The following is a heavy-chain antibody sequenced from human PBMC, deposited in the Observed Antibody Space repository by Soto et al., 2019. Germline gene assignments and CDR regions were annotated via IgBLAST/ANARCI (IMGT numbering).Heavy chain of an antibody. Sequence: GGSLRLSCAASGFTFSSYGMHWVRQAPGKGLEWVAVISYDGSNKYYADSVKGRFTISRDNSKNTLYLQMNSLRAEDTAVYYCAKIYYDSSGHWFFDYWGQGTLVTVSS. J-gene: IGHJ4*02. V-gene: IGHV3-30*18. D-gene: IGHD3-22*01. CDR1: GFTFSSYG. CDR3: AKIYYDSSGHWFFDY. CDR2: ISYDGSNK.